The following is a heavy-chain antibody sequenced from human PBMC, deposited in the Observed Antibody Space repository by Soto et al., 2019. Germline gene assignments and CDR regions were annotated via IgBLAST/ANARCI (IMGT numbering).Heavy chain of an antibody. CDR2: INSDGSST. CDR3: ARGSQLLSYYGMDV. D-gene: IGHD2-2*01. V-gene: IGHV3-74*01. CDR1: GFTFSSYW. J-gene: IGHJ6*02. Sequence: GSLRLSCAASGFTFSSYWMHWVRQAPGKGLVWVSRINSDGSSTSYADSVKGRFTISRDNAKNTLYLQMSSLRAEDTAVYYCARGSQLLSYYGMDVWGQGTTVTVSS.